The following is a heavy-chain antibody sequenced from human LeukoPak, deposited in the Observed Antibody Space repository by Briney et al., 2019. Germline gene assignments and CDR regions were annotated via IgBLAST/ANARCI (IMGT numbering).Heavy chain of an antibody. Sequence: SETLSLTCTVSGYSLSSGYYWGWTPQSPGKGREWIGSIYHSGSTYYSPSLRSRITISVDTSKNQFSLKLSSVTAADTAVYYCAREDYYDSSGYYLDCWGQGTLVTVSS. D-gene: IGHD3-22*01. V-gene: IGHV4-38-2*02. J-gene: IGHJ4*02. CDR3: AREDYYDSSGYYLDC. CDR1: GYSLSSGYY. CDR2: IYHSGST.